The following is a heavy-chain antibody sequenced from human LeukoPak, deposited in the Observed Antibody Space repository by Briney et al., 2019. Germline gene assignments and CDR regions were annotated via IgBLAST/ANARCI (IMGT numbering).Heavy chain of an antibody. D-gene: IGHD3-9*01. V-gene: IGHV5-51*01. CDR3: ARRNYDILTGYPSTFDY. CDR2: IYPGDSDT. J-gene: IGHJ4*02. Sequence: GESLQISCKGSGYSFTSYWIGWVRQLPGKGLEWMGIIYPGDSDTRYSPSFQGQVTISADKSISTAYLQWSSLKASDTAMYYCARRNYDILTGYPSTFDYWGQGTLVTVSS. CDR1: GYSFTSYW.